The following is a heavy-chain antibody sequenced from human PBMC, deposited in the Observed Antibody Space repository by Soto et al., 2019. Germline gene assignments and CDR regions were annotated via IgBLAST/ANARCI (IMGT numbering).Heavy chain of an antibody. D-gene: IGHD2-15*01. V-gene: IGHV4-39*01. CDR1: GGSISSSSYY. Sequence: SETLSLTCTVSGGSISSSSYYWGWIRQPPGKGLEWIGSIYYSGSTYYNPSLKSRVTISVDTSKNQFSLKLSSVTAADTAVYYCASCGGSCYHSPQVYYYYYYMDVWGKGTTVTVSS. CDR3: ASCGGSCYHSPQVYYYYYYMDV. J-gene: IGHJ6*03. CDR2: IYYSGST.